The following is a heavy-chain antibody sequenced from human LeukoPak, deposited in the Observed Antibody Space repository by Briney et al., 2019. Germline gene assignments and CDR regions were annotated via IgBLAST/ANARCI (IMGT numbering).Heavy chain of an antibody. CDR3: ASSGYSYGYYMDV. D-gene: IGHD5-18*01. J-gene: IGHJ6*03. CDR1: GSSFTSYW. CDR2: IYPGDSDT. Sequence: GESLQISCKGSGSSFTSYWIGWVRPLPGKGLEWMGIIYPGDSDTRYSPSFQGQVTISADKSISTAYLQWSSLKASDTAMYYCASSGYSYGYYMDVWGKGTTVSVSS. V-gene: IGHV5-51*01.